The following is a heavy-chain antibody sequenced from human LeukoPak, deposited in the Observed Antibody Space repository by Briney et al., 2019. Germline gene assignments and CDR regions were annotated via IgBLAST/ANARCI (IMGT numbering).Heavy chain of an antibody. CDR1: GYTFTSYY. CDR2: INPSTGGT. D-gene: IGHD3-10*01. CDR3: ARESGDGSGSYDS. Sequence: ASVKVSCKASGYTFTSYYIHWVRQAPGQGLEWMGRINPSTGGTNYAQKFQGRVTLTRDTSISTAYMELSRLRSDDTAVYYCARESGDGSGSYDSWGQGTLVTVSS. V-gene: IGHV1-2*06. J-gene: IGHJ5*01.